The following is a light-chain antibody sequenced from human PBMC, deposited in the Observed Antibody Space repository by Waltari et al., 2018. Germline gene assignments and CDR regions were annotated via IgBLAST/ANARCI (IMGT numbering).Light chain of an antibody. CDR2: DVS. J-gene: IGLJ2*01. CDR1: SSDIGGYNY. V-gene: IGLV2-14*03. Sequence: QSALTQPASVSGSPGQSITIPCTGTSSDIGGYNYVFWYQQLPGRAPKLIIYDVSNRPSGVSNRFSGSKSGNTASLTISGLQGEDEADYYCSSYVSSSTLELFGGGTSLAVL. CDR3: SSYVSSSTLEL.